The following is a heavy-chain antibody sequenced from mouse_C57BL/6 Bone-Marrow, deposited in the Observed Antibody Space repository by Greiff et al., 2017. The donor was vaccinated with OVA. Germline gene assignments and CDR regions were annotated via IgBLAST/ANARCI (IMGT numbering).Heavy chain of an antibody. V-gene: IGHV1-82*01. CDR3: ASYGSSFYYYAMDY. CDR1: GYAFSSSW. D-gene: IGHD1-1*01. CDR2: IYPGDGDT. Sequence: QVQLQQSGPELVKPGASVKISCKASGYAFSSSWMNWVKQRPGKGLEWIGRIYPGDGDTNYNGKFKGKATLTADKSSSTAYMQLSSLTSEDSAVYFCASYGSSFYYYAMDYWGQGTSVTVSS. J-gene: IGHJ4*01.